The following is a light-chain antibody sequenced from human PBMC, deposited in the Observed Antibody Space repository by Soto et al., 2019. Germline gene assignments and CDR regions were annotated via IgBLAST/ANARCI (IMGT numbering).Light chain of an antibody. CDR2: GAS. CDR1: QTISGT. V-gene: IGKV3-15*01. CDR3: QQYDNGPWT. J-gene: IGKJ1*01. Sequence: EIVMTQSPATLSVSPGGRATLSCRASQTISGTLAWYQQKPGQAPRLLIHGASTRAPGFPARFSGSGSGTDFTITISSMQSEDFAVYYCQQYDNGPWTFGQGTKVKIK.